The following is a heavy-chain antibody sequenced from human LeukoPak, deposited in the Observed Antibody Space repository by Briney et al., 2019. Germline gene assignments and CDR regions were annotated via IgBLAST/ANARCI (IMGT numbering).Heavy chain of an antibody. D-gene: IGHD4-23*01. CDR2: IRYDGSNK. V-gene: IGHV3-30*02. CDR3: AKDLDYGGYVGFDY. CDR1: GFTFSSYA. J-gene: IGHJ4*02. Sequence: GGSLRLSCAASGFTFSSYAMHWVRQAPGKGLEWVAFIRYDGSNKYYADSVKGRFTISRDNSKNTLYLQMNSLRAEDTAVYYCAKDLDYGGYVGFDYWGQGTLVTVSS.